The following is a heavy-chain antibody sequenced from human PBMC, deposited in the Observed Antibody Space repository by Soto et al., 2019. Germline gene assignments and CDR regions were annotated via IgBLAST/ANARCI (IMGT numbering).Heavy chain of an antibody. Sequence: EVQLVESGGALVQPGGSLRLSCAVSGFTFSNSWMSWVRQTPGKGLEWVANINQDGSEKYYVDSVKGRFTISRDNAKNSLYLQMNSLRAEDTAVYYCATAEVDYWGPGTLVTVSS. CDR1: GFTFSNSW. CDR3: ATAEVDY. J-gene: IGHJ4*02. V-gene: IGHV3-7*01. CDR2: INQDGSEK.